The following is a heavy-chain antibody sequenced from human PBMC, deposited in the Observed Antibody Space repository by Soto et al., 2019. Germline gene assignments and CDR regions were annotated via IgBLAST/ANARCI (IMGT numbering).Heavy chain of an antibody. CDR1: GGTFSSYT. D-gene: IGHD2-15*01. Sequence: QVQLVQSGAEVKKPGSSVKVSCKASGGTFSSYTISWVRQAPGQGLEWMGRIIPILGIANYAQKFQGRVTITAEKSRSKAYRGRSSLRSEAPAVYYCAREKGRGGGCYSVNRFASWGQGPLVTVSS. CDR3: AREKGRGGGCYSVNRFAS. CDR2: IIPILGIA. J-gene: IGHJ4*02. V-gene: IGHV1-69*08.